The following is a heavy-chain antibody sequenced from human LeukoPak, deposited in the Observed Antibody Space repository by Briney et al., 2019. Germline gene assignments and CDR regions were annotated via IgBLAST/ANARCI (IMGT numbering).Heavy chain of an antibody. V-gene: IGHV4-59*12. CDR3: ARDYYDSSGYYYYYYGMDV. CDR2: INYSGST. CDR1: GDSISRDY. Sequence: SETLSLTCTVSGDSISRDYWNWIRQPPGKGLEWIGYINYSGSTNYNPSLKSRVAISVDTSKNQFSLKLSSVTAADTAVYYCARDYYDSSGYYYYYYGMDVWGQGTMVTVSS. J-gene: IGHJ6*02. D-gene: IGHD3-22*01.